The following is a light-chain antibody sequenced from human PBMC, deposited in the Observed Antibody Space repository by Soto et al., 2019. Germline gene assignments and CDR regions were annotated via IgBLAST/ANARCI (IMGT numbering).Light chain of an antibody. V-gene: IGLV2-11*01. CDR2: DVT. CDR3: CSFAGSYTAYV. Sequence: QSALTQPRSVSGSPGQSVTISCTGTSSDVGGYNFVSWYQQHPGKAPKLIIYDVTKRPSGVPDRLSGSKSGNTASLTISGLQAEDEADYHCCSFAGSYTAYVFGTGTKLTVL. J-gene: IGLJ1*01. CDR1: SSDVGGYNF.